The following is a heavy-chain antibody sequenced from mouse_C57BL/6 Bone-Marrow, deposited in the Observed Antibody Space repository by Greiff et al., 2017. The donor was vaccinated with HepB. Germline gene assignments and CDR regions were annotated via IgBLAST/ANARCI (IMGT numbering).Heavy chain of an antibody. CDR1: GYTFTSYG. CDR3: ASSPLPHLDY. D-gene: IGHD2-10*01. Sequence: VQLQQSGAELARPGASVKLSCKASGYTFTSYGISWVKQRTGQGLEWIGEIYPRSGNTYYNEKFKGKATLTADKSSSTAYMELRSLTSEDSAVYFCASSPLPHLDYGGQGTTLTVSS. V-gene: IGHV1-81*01. J-gene: IGHJ2*01. CDR2: IYPRSGNT.